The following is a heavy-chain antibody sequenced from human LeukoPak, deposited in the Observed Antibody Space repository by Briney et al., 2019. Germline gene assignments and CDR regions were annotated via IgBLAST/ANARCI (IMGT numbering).Heavy chain of an antibody. J-gene: IGHJ6*02. CDR2: VHLDGRT. V-gene: IGHV4-4*02. D-gene: IGHD5/OR15-5a*01. CDR3: ARHVSGSSYGMDV. Sequence: SETLSLTCGVSGGSVINTNWWTWVRQPPGKGLEWIGEVHLDGRTNYNPSLESRLTMSVDVSENQVSLKLTSVTAADTAVYYCARHVSGSSYGMDVWGQGTTVTVSS. CDR1: GGSVINTNW.